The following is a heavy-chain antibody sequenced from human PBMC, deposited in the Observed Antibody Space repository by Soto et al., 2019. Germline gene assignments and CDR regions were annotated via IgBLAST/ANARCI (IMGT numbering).Heavy chain of an antibody. CDR1: GGSISSGGCS. CDR2: IYHSGST. J-gene: IGHJ5*02. D-gene: IGHD1-1*01. V-gene: IGHV4-30-2*01. CDR3: ARDQLEGNWFDP. Sequence: QLQLQESGSGLVRPSETLSLTCAVSGGSISSGGCSWNWIRQPPGKGLEWIGYIYHSGSTLYNPSLKSRDTISVDKSKNQFSLKLSSVTAADTAVYYCARDQLEGNWFDPWGQGTLVTVSS.